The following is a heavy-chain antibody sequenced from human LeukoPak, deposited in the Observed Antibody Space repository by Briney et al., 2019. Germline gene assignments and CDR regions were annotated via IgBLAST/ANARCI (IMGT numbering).Heavy chain of an antibody. V-gene: IGHV3-23*01. CDR1: GFTFSSYA. D-gene: IGHD5-12*01. J-gene: IGHJ4*02. Sequence: GGSLRLSCAASGFTFSSYAMSWVRQAPGKGLEWVSSISGSFIGTFYADSVKGRFTISRDNSKNTLYLQMNSLRAEDTAVYYCARRNSGYYFDYWGQGTLVTVSS. CDR3: ARRNSGYYFDY. CDR2: ISGSFIGT.